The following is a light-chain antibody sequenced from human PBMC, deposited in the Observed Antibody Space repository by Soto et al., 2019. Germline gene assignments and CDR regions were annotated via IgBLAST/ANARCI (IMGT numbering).Light chain of an antibody. CDR1: SSDVGTYNY. Sequence: QSALTQPASVSGSPGQSITISCTGTSSDVGTYNYVSWYQLHPDKAPKLMIYEVSNRPSGVSNRFSGSKSGNTASLTISGLQAEDEADYYCSSYTRSSTLVFGGGTKSPS. J-gene: IGLJ2*01. CDR2: EVS. CDR3: SSYTRSSTLV. V-gene: IGLV2-14*01.